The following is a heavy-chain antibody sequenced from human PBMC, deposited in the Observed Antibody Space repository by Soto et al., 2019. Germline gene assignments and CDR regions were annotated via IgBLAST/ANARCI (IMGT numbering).Heavy chain of an antibody. Sequence: PSETLSLTCTVSGGSIGSGDYYWSWIRQPPGKGLEWIGYIYYSGSTNYNPSLKSRVTISVDTSKNQFSLKLSSVTAADTAVYYCARSDGRYWGQGTLVTVSS. CDR3: ARSDGRY. J-gene: IGHJ4*02. V-gene: IGHV4-61*08. CDR2: IYYSGST. CDR1: GGSIGSGDYY.